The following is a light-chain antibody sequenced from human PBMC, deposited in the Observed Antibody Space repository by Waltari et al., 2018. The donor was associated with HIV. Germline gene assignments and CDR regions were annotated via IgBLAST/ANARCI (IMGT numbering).Light chain of an antibody. CDR1: ALAKQY. V-gene: IGLV3-25*03. CDR3: QSTDSSITYVV. Sequence: SYELTQPPSVSVSPGQTARNTCSGDALAKQYSYWYQQKPGQAPLLLIYKDTERPSGIPERFSGSSSGTTVTLTISGVQAEDEADYYCQSTDSSITYVVFGGGTKLTVL. CDR2: KDT. J-gene: IGLJ3*02.